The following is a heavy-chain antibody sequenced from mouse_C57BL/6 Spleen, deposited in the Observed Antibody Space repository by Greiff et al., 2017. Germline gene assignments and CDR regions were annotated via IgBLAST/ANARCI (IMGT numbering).Heavy chain of an antibody. J-gene: IGHJ1*03. CDR3: VRRGVEGYFDV. D-gene: IGHD1-1*01. Sequence: EVKVVESGGGLVQPKGSLKLSCAASGFSFNTYAMNWVRQAPGKGLEWVARIRSKSNNYATYYADSVKDRFTISRDDSESMLYLQMNNLKTEDTAMYYCVRRGVEGYFDVWGTGTTVTVSS. CDR1: GFSFNTYA. CDR2: IRSKSNNYAT. V-gene: IGHV10-1*01.